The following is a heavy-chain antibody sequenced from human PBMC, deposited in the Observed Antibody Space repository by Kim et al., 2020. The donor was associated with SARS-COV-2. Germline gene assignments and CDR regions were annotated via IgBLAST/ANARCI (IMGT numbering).Heavy chain of an antibody. CDR1: GYTFTNNA. Sequence: ASVKVSCKSSGYTFTNNAISWVRQAPGQGLEWMGWINTYTGNPTYAQAFTRRFVFSVDTSVTTAYLQISSLEAEDTALYYCARVIWATYRYTDYWSQGTL. V-gene: IGHV7-4-1*02. CDR2: INTYTGNP. D-gene: IGHD3-16*02. CDR3: ARVIWATYRYTDY. J-gene: IGHJ4*02.